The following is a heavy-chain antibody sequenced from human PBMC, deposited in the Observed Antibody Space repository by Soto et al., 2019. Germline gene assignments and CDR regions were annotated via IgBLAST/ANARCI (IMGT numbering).Heavy chain of an antibody. Sequence: ASVKVSCKASGYTFTSYTMHWVRQAPGQRLEWMGWINAGNGNTSYAQKFQGRVTMTRNTSTSTAYMELSSLRSEDTAVYYCARTLISARTLDYWGQGTLVTVSS. D-gene: IGHD1-26*01. CDR2: INAGNGNT. J-gene: IGHJ4*02. CDR1: GYTFTSYT. CDR3: ARTLISARTLDY. V-gene: IGHV1-3*01.